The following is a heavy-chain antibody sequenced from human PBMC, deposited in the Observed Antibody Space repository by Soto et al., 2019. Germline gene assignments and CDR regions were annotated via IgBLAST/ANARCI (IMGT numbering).Heavy chain of an antibody. V-gene: IGHV1-18*01. J-gene: IGHJ4*02. CDR2: ISAHNGNT. CDR3: ARGGYGDY. Sequence: QVHLVQSGAEVKKPGASVKVSCQGSGYAFTTYGITWVRQAPGQGREWMGWISAHNGNTNYAQKLQGRVTVTRDTSTSTAYMELRSLRYDDTAVYYCARGGYGDYWGQGALVTVSS. CDR1: GYAFTTYG. D-gene: IGHD1-1*01.